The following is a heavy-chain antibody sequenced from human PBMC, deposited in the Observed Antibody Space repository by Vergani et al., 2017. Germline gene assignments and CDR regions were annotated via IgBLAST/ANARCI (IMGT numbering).Heavy chain of an antibody. CDR1: GYSFTSYW. V-gene: IGHV5-51*01. J-gene: IGHJ4*02. CDR3: ARLSSGWYGGGYYLDD. D-gene: IGHD6-19*01. Sequence: EAQLVLSGAEVKKPGESLKISCKGSGYSFTSYWIGWVRQMPGKGLEWMGIIYPGDSDTRYSPSFQGQVTMSADKSIGTAYLQWSSLKASDTAMYYCARLSSGWYGGGYYLDDWGQGTLVTVSS. CDR2: IYPGDSDT.